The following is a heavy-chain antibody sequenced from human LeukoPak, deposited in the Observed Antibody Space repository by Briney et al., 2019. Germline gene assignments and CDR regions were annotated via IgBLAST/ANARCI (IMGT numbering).Heavy chain of an antibody. CDR2: IGTAGDT. D-gene: IGHD3-10*01. V-gene: IGHV3-13*01. Sequence: GGSLRLSCAASGLTVSSNYMSWVRQAPGKGLEWVSAIGTAGDTYYPGSVKGRFTISRENAKNSLYLQMNSLRAGDTAVYYCARGTGSGIPFDYWGQGTLVTVSS. CDR1: GLTVSSNY. J-gene: IGHJ4*02. CDR3: ARGTGSGIPFDY.